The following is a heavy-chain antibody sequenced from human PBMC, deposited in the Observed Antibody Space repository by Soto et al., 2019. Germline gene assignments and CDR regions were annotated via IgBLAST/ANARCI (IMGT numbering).Heavy chain of an antibody. CDR1: GFSFSTFG. J-gene: IGHJ4*02. D-gene: IGHD3-10*01. Sequence: QVQLVESGGGVVQPGRSLRLSCAASGFSFSTFGMHWVRQVPGKGLEWVAVISDDGDDNRYARFAKGRFIISRDNSKNTLYLQMNSLRVEDTAVYFCAKGRGGPMAYRLDYWGQGVLVTVSS. CDR3: AKGRGGPMAYRLDY. V-gene: IGHV3-30*18. CDR2: ISDDGDDN.